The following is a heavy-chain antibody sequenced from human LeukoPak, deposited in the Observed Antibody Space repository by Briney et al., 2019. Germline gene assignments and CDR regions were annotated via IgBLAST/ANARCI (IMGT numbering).Heavy chain of an antibody. J-gene: IGHJ6*03. CDR3: TRDSWSQIDYYYYMDV. D-gene: IGHD2-8*02. Sequence: ASVKVSCRASGGTFSSYPVSWVRQAPGQGLEWMGRIIPLFGTANYAQKFEGRVTISAGEPTGAAYMELTSLRSEDTAVYYCTRDSWSQIDYYYYMDVWGKGTTVIVSS. CDR2: IIPLFGTA. CDR1: GGTFSSYP. V-gene: IGHV1-69*01.